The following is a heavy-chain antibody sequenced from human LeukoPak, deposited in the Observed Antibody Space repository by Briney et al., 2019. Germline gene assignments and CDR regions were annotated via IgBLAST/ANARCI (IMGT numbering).Heavy chain of an antibody. CDR1: GFTFSSYW. CDR3: AKDESPDGYNYFDY. V-gene: IGHV3-74*01. D-gene: IGHD5-24*01. CDR2: INSDGSST. Sequence: PGGSLRLSCAASGFTFSSYWMHWVRQAPGKGLMWVSRINSDGSSTSYADSVKGRFTISRDNSKNSLYLQMNSLRTEDTALYYCAKDESPDGYNYFDYWGQGTLVTVSS. J-gene: IGHJ4*02.